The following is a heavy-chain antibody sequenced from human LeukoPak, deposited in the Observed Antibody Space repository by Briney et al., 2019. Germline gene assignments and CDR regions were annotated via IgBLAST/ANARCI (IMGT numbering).Heavy chain of an antibody. Sequence: GGSLRLSCAASGFTVSSKYMNWVRQAPGKGLEWVSGINWNGGSTGYADSVKGRFTISRDNAKNSLYLQMNSLRAEDTALYYCARGNHFGDYYYYYYMDVWGKGTTVTVSS. J-gene: IGHJ6*03. CDR3: ARGNHFGDYYYYYYMDV. CDR1: GFTVSSKY. V-gene: IGHV3-20*04. CDR2: INWNGGST. D-gene: IGHD4-17*01.